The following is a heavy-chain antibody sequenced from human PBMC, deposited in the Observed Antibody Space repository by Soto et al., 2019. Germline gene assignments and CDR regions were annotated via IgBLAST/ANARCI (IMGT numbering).Heavy chain of an antibody. J-gene: IGHJ3*02. V-gene: IGHV3-33*01. Sequence: QVQLVASGGGVVQPGRSLRLSCAASGFTFSSYGMHWVRQAPGKGLEWVAVIWYDGSNKYYADSVKSRFTISRDNSKNTLYLQMDSLRAEDTAVYYGARDWGTAMVPGAFDIWGQGTMVTVSS. CDR3: ARDWGTAMVPGAFDI. D-gene: IGHD5-18*01. CDR1: GFTFSSYG. CDR2: IWYDGSNK.